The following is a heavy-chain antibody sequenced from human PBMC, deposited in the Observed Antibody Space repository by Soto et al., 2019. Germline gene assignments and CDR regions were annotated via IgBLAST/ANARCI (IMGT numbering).Heavy chain of an antibody. D-gene: IGHD3-10*01. CDR1: NGSISTYY. CDR2: LYYTGST. J-gene: IGHJ6*02. CDR3: ARGITMPRGGGYYYYYGMDG. V-gene: IGHV4-59*01. Sequence: SETLSLTCTVSNGSISTYYWSWIRQPPGKGLEWIGYLYYTGSTKYNPSLKSRVTISLDTSNTQFSLKLSSVTAADTAMYYCARGITMPRGGGYYYYYGMDGWRQGATVPVS.